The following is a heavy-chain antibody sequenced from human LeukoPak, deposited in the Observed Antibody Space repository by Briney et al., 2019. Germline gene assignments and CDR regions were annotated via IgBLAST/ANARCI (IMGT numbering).Heavy chain of an antibody. Sequence: SETLSLTCAVYGVSFSGYYWSWIRQPPGKGLEWIGYIYHSGSTYYNPSLKSRVTISVDRSKNQFSLKLSSVTAADTAVYYCARETSVGATPYYFDYWGQGTLVTVSS. J-gene: IGHJ4*02. D-gene: IGHD1-26*01. V-gene: IGHV4-34*01. CDR2: IYHSGST. CDR1: GVSFSGYY. CDR3: ARETSVGATPYYFDY.